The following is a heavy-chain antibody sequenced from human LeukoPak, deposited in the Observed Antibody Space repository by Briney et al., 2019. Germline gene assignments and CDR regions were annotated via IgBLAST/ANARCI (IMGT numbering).Heavy chain of an antibody. CDR1: GFTFSSYS. J-gene: IGHJ4*02. V-gene: IGHV3-48*01. D-gene: IGHD5-12*01. CDR2: ISSSSSTI. CDR3: ARESPPRGYSGYDFDY. Sequence: GGSLRLSCAASGFTFSSYSMNWVRQAPGKGLEWVSYISSSSSTIYYADSVKGRFTIYRDNAKNSLYLQMNSLRAEDTAVYYCARESPPRGYSGYDFDYWGQGTLVTVSS.